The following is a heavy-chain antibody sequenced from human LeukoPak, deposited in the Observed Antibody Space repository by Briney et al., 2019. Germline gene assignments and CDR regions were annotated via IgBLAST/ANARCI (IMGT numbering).Heavy chain of an antibody. CDR2: INPNSGGT. Sequence: ASVKVSCKASGYIFTGYYMHWVRQAPGQGLEWMGWINPNSGGTNYAQKFQGRVTMTRDTSISTAYMELSRLRSDDTAVYYCARGGPVAVAGHNDYWGQGTLVTVSS. CDR3: ARGGPVAVAGHNDY. CDR1: GYIFTGYY. D-gene: IGHD6-19*01. J-gene: IGHJ4*02. V-gene: IGHV1-2*02.